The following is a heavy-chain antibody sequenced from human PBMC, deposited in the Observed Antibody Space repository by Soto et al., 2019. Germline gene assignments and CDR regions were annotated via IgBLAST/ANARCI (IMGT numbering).Heavy chain of an antibody. Sequence: EVQLVESGGNLVQPGGSLRLSCAASGFTFSSYWIHWVRQPPGKGLLWVSRINTDGSTTNYADSVKGRFTISRDNAKNTLYLQMNRLRAEDTAVYYCARGASGTYYLDSWCQGALVTIS. CDR2: INTDGSTT. CDR1: GFTFSSYW. J-gene: IGHJ4*02. D-gene: IGHD3-10*01. CDR3: ARGASGTYYLDS. V-gene: IGHV3-74*01.